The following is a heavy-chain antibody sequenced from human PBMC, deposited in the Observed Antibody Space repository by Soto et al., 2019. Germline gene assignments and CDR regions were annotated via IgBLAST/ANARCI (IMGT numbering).Heavy chain of an antibody. D-gene: IGHD3-3*01. Sequence: SETLSLTCTVSGRSISSNYLSWIRQPPGNGLEWIGYIFHSGSTTYNPPLKSRVTMSVDTSKNQFSLNLSPVTAADTAVYYCARVDYEFWSGSSPSYYGMDVWGQGTTVTVSS. V-gene: IGHV4-59*01. CDR3: ARVDYEFWSGSSPSYYGMDV. J-gene: IGHJ6*02. CDR2: IFHSGST. CDR1: GRSISSNY.